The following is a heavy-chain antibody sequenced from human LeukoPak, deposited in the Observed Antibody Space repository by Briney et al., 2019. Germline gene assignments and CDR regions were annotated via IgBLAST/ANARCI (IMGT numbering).Heavy chain of an antibody. V-gene: IGHV3-48*03. CDR2: ISSSGSTI. Sequence: GGSLRLSCAASGFTFSSYEMNWVRRAPGKGLEWVSYISSSGSTIYYADSVKGRFTISRDNAKNSLYLQMNSLRAEDTAVYYCARGGPGLGSYFDYWGQGTLVSVSS. J-gene: IGHJ4*02. CDR3: ARGGPGLGSYFDY. D-gene: IGHD3-10*01. CDR1: GFTFSSYE.